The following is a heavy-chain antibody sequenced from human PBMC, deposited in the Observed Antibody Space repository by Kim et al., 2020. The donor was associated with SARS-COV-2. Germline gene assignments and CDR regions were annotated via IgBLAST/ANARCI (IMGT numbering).Heavy chain of an antibody. Sequence: TDGGTTDYAAPVKGRFTISRDDSKNTLYLQMNSLKTEDTAVYYCTPGGSVWGQGTTVTVSS. CDR2: TDGGTT. J-gene: IGHJ6*02. CDR3: TPGGSV. V-gene: IGHV3-15*01. D-gene: IGHD3-16*01.